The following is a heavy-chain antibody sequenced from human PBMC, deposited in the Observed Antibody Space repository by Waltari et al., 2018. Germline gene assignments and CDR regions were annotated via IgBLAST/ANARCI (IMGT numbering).Heavy chain of an antibody. CDR1: GFTVSSNS. V-gene: IGHV3-53*01. D-gene: IGHD1-7*01. J-gene: IGHJ4*02. CDR3: AREGGTSGTGTTDY. Sequence: EVQLVESGGGLIQPGGSLRLSCAASGFTVSSNSMSWVRQAPGKGLEWVSVIYSGGSTYYADSVKGRFTISRDNSKNTLYLQMNSLRAEDTAVYYCAREGGTSGTGTTDYWGQGTLVTVSS. CDR2: IYSGGST.